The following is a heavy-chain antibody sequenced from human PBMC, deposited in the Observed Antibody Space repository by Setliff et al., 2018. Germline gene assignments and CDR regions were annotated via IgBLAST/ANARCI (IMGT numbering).Heavy chain of an antibody. V-gene: IGHV4-61*09. J-gene: IGHJ6*03. CDR2: VYVGGNT. CDR1: GDSISSRTYY. Sequence: PSETLSLTCTVSGDSISSRTYYWSWIRQPAGKGLEWIGQVYVGGNTKYDPSLKSRVTISVDTSKNQFSLKLSSVTAADTAVYYCARGQGYYMDVWGKGTTVTVSS. CDR3: ARGQGYYMDV.